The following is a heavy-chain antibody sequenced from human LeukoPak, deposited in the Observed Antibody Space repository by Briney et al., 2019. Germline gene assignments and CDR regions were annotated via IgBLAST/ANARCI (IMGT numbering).Heavy chain of an antibody. CDR3: ARVGHSSRSYYLC. J-gene: IGHJ4*02. D-gene: IGHD3-10*01. V-gene: IGHV3-7*04. CDR1: GFTFSIYW. Sequence: GGSLRLSCAASGFTFSIYWMSWVRQAPGKGLEWMANINEDGSEKYYVDSVEGRFTISRDNSKNSVYLQMNSLRAEDTAVYFCARVGHSSRSYYLCWGQGTPVTVSS. CDR2: INEDGSEK.